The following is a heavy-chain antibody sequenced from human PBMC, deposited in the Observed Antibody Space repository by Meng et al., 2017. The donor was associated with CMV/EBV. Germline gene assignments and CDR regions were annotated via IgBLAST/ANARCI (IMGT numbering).Heavy chain of an antibody. V-gene: IGHV4-39*06. D-gene: IGHD2-8*01. CDR3: ARAIVLMVYAENWFDP. CDR1: GGSISSSSYY. CDR2: IYYSGST. Sequence: RLERQESGPGLVKPSGTLALTCTGSGGSISSSSYYWGWIRQPPGKGLEWIGSIYYSGSTYYNPSLKSRVTISVDTSKNQFSPKLSSVTAADTAVYYCARAIVLMVYAENWFDPWGQGTLVTVSS. J-gene: IGHJ5*02.